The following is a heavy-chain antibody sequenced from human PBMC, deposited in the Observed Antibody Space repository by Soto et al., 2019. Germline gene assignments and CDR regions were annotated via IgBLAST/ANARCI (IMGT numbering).Heavy chain of an antibody. Sequence: QLQLQESGPGLVKPSETLSLTCTVSGGSISSASYYWDWIRQPPGKGLEWIGTIYYSGTTYYNPSLKSRVTISVDTSKNQFSLEVTSVTAADTAVYYCARPMGDLYYGMDVWGQGTTVTVSS. J-gene: IGHJ6*02. V-gene: IGHV4-39*01. CDR2: IYYSGTT. CDR3: ARPMGDLYYGMDV. CDR1: GGSISSASYY. D-gene: IGHD3-16*01.